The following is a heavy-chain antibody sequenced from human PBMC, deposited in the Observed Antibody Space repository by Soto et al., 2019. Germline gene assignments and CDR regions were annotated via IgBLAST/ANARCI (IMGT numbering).Heavy chain of an antibody. V-gene: IGHV4-34*01. CDR3: ARGTPYSSSWLRVRPRYYYYRMDV. Sequence: SETLSLTCAVYGGSFSGYYWSWIRQPPGKXLEWIGEINHSGSTNYNPSLKSRVTISVDTSKNQFSLKLSSVTAADTAVYYCARGTPYSSSWLRVRPRYYYYRMDVWGQGTTVTVSS. CDR1: GGSFSGYY. D-gene: IGHD6-13*01. CDR2: INHSGST. J-gene: IGHJ6*02.